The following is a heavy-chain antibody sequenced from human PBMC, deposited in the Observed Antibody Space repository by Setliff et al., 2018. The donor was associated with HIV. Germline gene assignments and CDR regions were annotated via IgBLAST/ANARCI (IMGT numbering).Heavy chain of an antibody. CDR2: IYTSGSN. Sequence: SETLSLTCTVSGGSISGGNSCWNWNRQPAGKGLEWIGRIYTSGSNNYNPSLESRVTMSVATFKNQLSLKLSSVTAADTAVYYCARGTGYYYDSSGSNCFDPWGQGTLVTVSS. CDR1: GGSISGGNSC. D-gene: IGHD3-22*01. CDR3: ARGTGYYYDSSGSNCFDP. J-gene: IGHJ5*02. V-gene: IGHV4-61*02.